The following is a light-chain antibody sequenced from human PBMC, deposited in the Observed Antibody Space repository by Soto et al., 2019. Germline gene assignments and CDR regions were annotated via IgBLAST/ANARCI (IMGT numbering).Light chain of an antibody. Sequence: ENVLTQSPGSLSLSPGERVTLSFRTSQSVSSSYLAWYQQKPGQAPRLLIYGASRRATCIPDRFSGSGSGTDFTLTISRLEPEDFAVYDCQQYGSSPITVGQGTRLAIK. CDR3: QQYGSSPIT. J-gene: IGKJ5*01. CDR1: QSVSSSY. CDR2: GAS. V-gene: IGKV3-20*01.